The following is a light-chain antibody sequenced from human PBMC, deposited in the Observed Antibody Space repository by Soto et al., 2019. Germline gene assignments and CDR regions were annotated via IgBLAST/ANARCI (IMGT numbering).Light chain of an antibody. Sequence: DIQMTQSPSALSASVGDRVTITCRASRSISSWLAWYQQKPGKAPKLLMYQASSLEGGVPSRFSGSGSGTEFTLTISSLQPADFATYYCQQYNSYPWTFGQGTKVDIK. CDR1: RSISSW. V-gene: IGKV1-5*03. J-gene: IGKJ1*01. CDR2: QAS. CDR3: QQYNSYPWT.